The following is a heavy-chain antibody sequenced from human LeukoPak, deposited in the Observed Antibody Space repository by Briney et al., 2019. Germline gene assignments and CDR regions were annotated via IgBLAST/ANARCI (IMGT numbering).Heavy chain of an antibody. CDR1: GGSISSSSYY. CDR3: ARGSSGWVFPFDY. Sequence: SETLSLTCTVSGGSISSSSYYWGWIRQPPGKGLEWIGSIYYSGSTYYNPSLKSRVTISVDTSKNQFSLKLSSVTAADTAVYYCARGSSGWVFPFDYWGQGTLVTVSS. J-gene: IGHJ4*02. CDR2: IYYSGST. V-gene: IGHV4-39*07. D-gene: IGHD6-19*01.